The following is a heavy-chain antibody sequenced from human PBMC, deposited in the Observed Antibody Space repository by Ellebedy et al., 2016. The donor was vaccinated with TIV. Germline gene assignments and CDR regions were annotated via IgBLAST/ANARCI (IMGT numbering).Heavy chain of an antibody. CDR1: GYSFTSYW. D-gene: IGHD4-17*01. Sequence: GESLKISXKGSGYSFTSYWIGWVRQMPGKGLEWMGIIYPGDSDTRYSPSFQGQVTISADKSISTAYLQWSSLKASDTAMYYCARQGSDYGDYELFDYWGQGTLVTVSS. CDR3: ARQGSDYGDYELFDY. CDR2: IYPGDSDT. J-gene: IGHJ4*02. V-gene: IGHV5-51*01.